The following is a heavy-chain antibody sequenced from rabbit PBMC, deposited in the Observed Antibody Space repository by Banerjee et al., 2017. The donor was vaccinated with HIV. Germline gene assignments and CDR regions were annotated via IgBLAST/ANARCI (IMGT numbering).Heavy chain of an antibody. D-gene: IGHD8-1*01. J-gene: IGHJ4*01. CDR3: ARTYDGSMYYNL. CDR1: GFSFSSNYY. V-gene: IGHV1S40*01. Sequence: QSLEESGGDLVQPGGSLTLSCTASGFSFSSNYYMCWVRQAPGKGLEWIGCIYARSSGSAYYASWVKGRFTISKTSSTTVTLQMTSLTAADTATYFCARTYDGSMYYNLWGQGTLVTVS. CDR2: IYARSSGSA.